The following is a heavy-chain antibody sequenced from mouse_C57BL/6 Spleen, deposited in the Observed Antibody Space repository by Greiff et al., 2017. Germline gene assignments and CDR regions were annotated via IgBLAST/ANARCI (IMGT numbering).Heavy chain of an antibody. CDR2: IYPRSGNT. CDR1: GYTFTSYG. D-gene: IGHD2-4*01. J-gene: IGHJ4*01. CDR3: ARGDDYDRGYAMDY. Sequence: QVQLQQSGAELARPGASVKLSCKASGYTFTSYGISWVKQRTGQGLEWIGEIYPRSGNTYYNEKLKGKGTLTADKSSSTAYMELRSLTSEDSAVYFCARGDDYDRGYAMDYWGQGTSVTVSS. V-gene: IGHV1-81*01.